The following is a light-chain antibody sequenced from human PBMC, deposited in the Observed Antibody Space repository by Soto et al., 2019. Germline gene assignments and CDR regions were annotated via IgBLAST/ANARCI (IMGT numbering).Light chain of an antibody. CDR1: QSITNN. J-gene: IGKJ4*01. Sequence: ELVMTQSPATLSVSPGERATLSCSASQSITNNLAWYQQRPGQAPRLLIYGASTRATGVPARFSGSGSGTEFTLTISSLQSEDFATYYCQHFNNWPPELTFGGGTKVEIK. CDR3: QHFNNWPPELT. V-gene: IGKV3-15*01. CDR2: GAS.